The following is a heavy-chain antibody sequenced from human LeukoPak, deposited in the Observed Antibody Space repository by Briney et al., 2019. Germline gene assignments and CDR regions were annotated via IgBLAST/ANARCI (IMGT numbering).Heavy chain of an antibody. CDR3: AKDRVFGGVISHPDAFDI. V-gene: IGHV3-33*06. CDR2: IWYDGSNK. D-gene: IGHD3-16*01. J-gene: IGHJ3*02. CDR1: GFTFSSYG. Sequence: PGGSLRLSCAASGFTFSSYGMHWVRQAPGKGLEWVAVIWYDGSNKYYADSVKGRFTISRGNSKNTLYLQMNSLRAEDTAVYYCAKDRVFGGVISHPDAFDIWGQGTMVTVSS.